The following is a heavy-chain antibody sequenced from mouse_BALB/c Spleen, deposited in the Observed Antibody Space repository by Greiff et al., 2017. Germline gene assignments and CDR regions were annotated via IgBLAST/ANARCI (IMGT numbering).Heavy chain of an antibody. CDR1: GYSFTGYY. CDR3: ARGGGYYAMDY. J-gene: IGHJ4*01. Sequence: LVKTGASVKISCKASGYSFTGYYMHWVKQSHGKSLEWIGYISGYNGATSYNQKFKGKATFTVDTSSSTAYMQFNSLTSEDSAVYYCARGGGYYAMDYWGQGTSVTVSS. V-gene: IGHV1S34*01. CDR2: ISGYNGAT.